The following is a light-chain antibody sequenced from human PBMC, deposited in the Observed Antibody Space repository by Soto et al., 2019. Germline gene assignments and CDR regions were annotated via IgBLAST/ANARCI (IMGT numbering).Light chain of an antibody. J-gene: IGKJ1*01. CDR1: QRVSSN. Sequence: EIVMTQSPATLSVSPGERATLSCRPGQRVSSNLAWYQQKPGQAPRLLIYGASTRATGIPARFSGSGSGTEFTLTISSLQSEDFAVYYCQQYNNWPWTFGQGTKVEIQ. CDR3: QQYNNWPWT. CDR2: GAS. V-gene: IGKV3-15*01.